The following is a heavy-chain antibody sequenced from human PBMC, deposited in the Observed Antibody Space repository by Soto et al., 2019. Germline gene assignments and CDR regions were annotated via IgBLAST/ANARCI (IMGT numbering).Heavy chain of an antibody. J-gene: IGHJ6*02. CDR2: ISGSSSST. CDR3: AKTLCSSGV. Sequence: EVQLLESGGGLVQPGGSLRLSCAASGFTFSSYAMSWVRQAPVKGLEWVSAISGSSSSTYYADSVKGRFTISRDTSKNTLYLQMNSLRAEDTAVYYCAKTLCSSGVWGQGTTVTVSS. D-gene: IGHD6-6*01. V-gene: IGHV3-23*01. CDR1: GFTFSSYA.